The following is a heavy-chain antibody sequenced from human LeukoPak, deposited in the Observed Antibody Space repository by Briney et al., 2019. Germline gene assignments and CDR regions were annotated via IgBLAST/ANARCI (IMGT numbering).Heavy chain of an antibody. Sequence: KSSETLSLTCTVSGGSISSSSYCWGWIRQPPGKGLEWIGSIYYSGSTYYNPSLKSRVTISVDTSKNQFSLKLSSVTAADTAVYYCARSTNYYDSSGYLFWGQGTLVTVSS. CDR3: ARSTNYYDSSGYLF. D-gene: IGHD3-22*01. CDR1: GGSISSSSYC. J-gene: IGHJ4*02. CDR2: IYYSGST. V-gene: IGHV4-39*07.